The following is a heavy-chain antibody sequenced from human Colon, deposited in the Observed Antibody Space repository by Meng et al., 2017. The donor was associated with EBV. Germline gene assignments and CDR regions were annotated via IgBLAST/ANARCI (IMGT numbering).Heavy chain of an antibody. CDR3: ARRPTGIDY. CDR2: IIHGGSP. V-gene: IGHV4-34*12. D-gene: IGHD2-8*02. Sequence: QVQLQQWGAGLLKPSQPLSLTCAVNGGSLRGAYWNWIRQPPGKGLEWIGEIIHGGSPSYNPSLKSRVTISIDTSKNQLSLMLSSVTAADTAVYYCARRPTGIDYWGQGTLVTVSS. J-gene: IGHJ4*02. CDR1: GGSLRGAY.